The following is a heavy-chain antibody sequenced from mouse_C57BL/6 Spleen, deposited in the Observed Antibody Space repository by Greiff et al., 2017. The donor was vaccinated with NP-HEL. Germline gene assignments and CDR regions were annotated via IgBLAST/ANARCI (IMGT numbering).Heavy chain of an antibody. CDR2: INPSNGGT. D-gene: IGHD2-4*01. Sequence: VQLQQPGTELVKPGASVKLSCKASGYTFTSYWMHWVKQRPGQGLEWIGNINPSNGGTNYNEKFKSKATLTVDKSSSTAYMQLSSLTSEDSAVYYCARKGIYYDYDYAMDYWGQGTSVTVSS. CDR3: ARKGIYYDYDYAMDY. J-gene: IGHJ4*01. V-gene: IGHV1-53*01. CDR1: GYTFTSYW.